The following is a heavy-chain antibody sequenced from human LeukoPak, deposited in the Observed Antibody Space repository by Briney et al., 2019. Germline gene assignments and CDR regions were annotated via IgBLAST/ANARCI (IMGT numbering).Heavy chain of an antibody. CDR2: ISGSGGST. V-gene: IGHV3-23*01. CDR3: AKEMYYGSGSYWYGFDY. CDR1: GFTFSSYA. Sequence: PGGSLRLSCAASGFTFSSYAMSWVRQAPGKGLEWVSAISGSGGSTYYADSVKGRFTISGDNSKNTLYLQMNSLRAEDTAVYYCAKEMYYGSGSYWYGFDYWGQGTLVTVSS. D-gene: IGHD3-10*01. J-gene: IGHJ4*02.